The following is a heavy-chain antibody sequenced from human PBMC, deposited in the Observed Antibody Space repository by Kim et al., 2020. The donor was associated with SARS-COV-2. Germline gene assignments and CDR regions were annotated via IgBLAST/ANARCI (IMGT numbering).Heavy chain of an antibody. CDR1: GGSISSYY. D-gene: IGHD4-17*01. CDR2: IYYSGST. Sequence: SETLSLTCTVSGGSISSYYWSWIRQPPGKGLEWIGYIYYSGSTNYNPSLKSRVTISVDTSKNQFSLKLSSVTAADTAVYYCARDGVYGDVAYWGQGTLVTVSS. J-gene: IGHJ4*02. V-gene: IGHV4-59*13. CDR3: ARDGVYGDVAY.